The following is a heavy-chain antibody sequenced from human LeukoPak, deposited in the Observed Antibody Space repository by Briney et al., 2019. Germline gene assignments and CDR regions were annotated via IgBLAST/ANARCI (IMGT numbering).Heavy chain of an antibody. V-gene: IGHV1-46*01. J-gene: IGHJ4*01. D-gene: IGHD6-13*01. Sequence: VASVKVSCKASGYTFSIYNMHWVRQATGQGLEWMGIINPSGGTSYAQELQGRITMTRDTSTSTLYMELSRLRSEDTAVYYCGREGVAGTGLDYWGQGTLVTVSS. CDR2: INPSGGT. CDR3: GREGVAGTGLDY. CDR1: GYTFSIYN.